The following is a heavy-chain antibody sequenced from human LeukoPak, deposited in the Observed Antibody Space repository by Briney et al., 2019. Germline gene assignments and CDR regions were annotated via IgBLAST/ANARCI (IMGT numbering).Heavy chain of an antibody. D-gene: IGHD2-2*01. Sequence: SETLSLTCAVYGGSFSGYYWSWIRQPPGKGLEWIGEINHSGSTNYNPSLKSRVTISVDTSKNQFSLKLSSVTAADTAVYYCARVGTGTFYQLLSPYNWFDPWGQGTLVTVSS. CDR1: GGSFSGYY. V-gene: IGHV4-34*01. J-gene: IGHJ5*02. CDR3: ARVGTGTFYQLLSPYNWFDP. CDR2: INHSGST.